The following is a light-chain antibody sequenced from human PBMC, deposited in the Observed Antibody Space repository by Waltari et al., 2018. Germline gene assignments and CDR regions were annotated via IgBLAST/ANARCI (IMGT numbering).Light chain of an antibody. CDR2: DNS. Sequence: YVLAQPPSMSVAPGQTVSITCGGDNIGTKGVHWYQQRPGQAPALVIYDNSGRPSGVPERFSGSNSGNTATLTITRVKVGDEADYYCQVWDSTSSHWVFGGGTKLTVL. J-gene: IGLJ3*02. CDR1: NIGTKG. V-gene: IGLV3-21*02. CDR3: QVWDSTSSHWV.